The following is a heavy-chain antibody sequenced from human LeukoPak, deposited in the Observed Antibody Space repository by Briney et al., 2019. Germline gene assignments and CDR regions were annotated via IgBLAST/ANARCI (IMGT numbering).Heavy chain of an antibody. V-gene: IGHV4-31*03. J-gene: IGHJ4*02. Sequence: PSQTLSLTCTVSGGSIISGAYYWSWIRQHPGKGLEWIAYVHYSGSTYYNPSLKSRFTIPVDTSQNQFSLKLRSVAAADTAVYYCAGDSGNSAFDYWGQGTLVTASS. CDR3: AGDSGNSAFDY. CDR2: VHYSGST. D-gene: IGHD4-23*01. CDR1: GGSIISGAYY.